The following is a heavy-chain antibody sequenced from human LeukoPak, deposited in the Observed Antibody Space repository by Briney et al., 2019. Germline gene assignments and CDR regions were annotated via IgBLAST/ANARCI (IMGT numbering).Heavy chain of an antibody. J-gene: IGHJ5*02. D-gene: IGHD3-10*01. CDR2: ISAYNGNT. CDR1: GYTFTSYG. Sequence: ASVKVSCKASGYTFTSYGISWVRQAPGQGLEWMGWISAYNGNTNYAQKLHGRVTMTTDTSTSTAYMELRSLRSDDTAVYYCARSKYYYGSGSPFDPWGQGTLVTVSS. CDR3: ARSKYYYGSGSPFDP. V-gene: IGHV1-18*01.